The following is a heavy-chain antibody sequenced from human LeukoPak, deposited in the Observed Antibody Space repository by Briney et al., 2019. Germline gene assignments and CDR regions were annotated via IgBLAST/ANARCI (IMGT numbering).Heavy chain of an antibody. J-gene: IGHJ6*03. D-gene: IGHD3-3*01. CDR3: ARVLGTPPAREWLLGYYYMDV. CDR1: GYTFTSYG. Sequence: ASVKVSCKASGYTFTSYGISWVRQAPGQGLEWMGWISAYNGNTNYAQKLQGRVTMTTDTSTSTAYMELRSLRSDDTAVYYCARVLGTPPAREWLLGYYYMDVRGKGTTVTVSS. CDR2: ISAYNGNT. V-gene: IGHV1-18*01.